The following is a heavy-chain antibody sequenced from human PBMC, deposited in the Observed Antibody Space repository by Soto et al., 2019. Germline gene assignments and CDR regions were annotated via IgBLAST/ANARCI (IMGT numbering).Heavy chain of an antibody. CDR1: GGSISGSYYY. D-gene: IGHD1-20*01. CDR2: VVYTGVT. J-gene: IGHJ4*02. Sequence: PSETLSLTCAVSGGSISGSYYYWGCLRQSQGMGPEWSGSVVYTGVTSYNPSLESRVSVSVDTSKNQFSLKVSAETAADTAVYYCASSQKGYNWNYFDHWGQGALVTVSS. V-gene: IGHV4-39*01. CDR3: ASSQKGYNWNYFDH.